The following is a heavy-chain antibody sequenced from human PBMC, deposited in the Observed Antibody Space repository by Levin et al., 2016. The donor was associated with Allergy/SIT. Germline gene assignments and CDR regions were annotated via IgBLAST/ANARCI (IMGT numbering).Heavy chain of an antibody. Sequence: GGSLRLSCAISGFTVSSDHMSWVRQAPGKGLEWVSVIYIGGSTSYEDSVKGRFTISRDDSKNTLYLQMNSLRVEDTAVYYCARVLDHDYSDYYSDYWGQGTLVTVSS. CDR3: ARVLDHDYSDYYSDY. D-gene: IGHD4-11*01. V-gene: IGHV3-66*01. J-gene: IGHJ4*02. CDR1: GFTVSSDH. CDR2: IYIGGST.